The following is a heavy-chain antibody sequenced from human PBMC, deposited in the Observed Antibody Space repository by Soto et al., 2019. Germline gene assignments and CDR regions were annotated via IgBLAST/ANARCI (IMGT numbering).Heavy chain of an antibody. J-gene: IGHJ6*02. Sequence: QVQLVESGGGVVQPGKSLRLSCAASGFMFSDYAMHWVRQAPGKGLEWVAVVSYDGSNKYYADSVKGRFTISKDNSKNVLYLQMTSLIAEDTAVYYCARVVQRLDYYYGMDVWGQGTTVTVSS. D-gene: IGHD6-25*01. CDR2: VSYDGSNK. CDR3: ARVVQRLDYYYGMDV. V-gene: IGHV3-30*04. CDR1: GFMFSDYA.